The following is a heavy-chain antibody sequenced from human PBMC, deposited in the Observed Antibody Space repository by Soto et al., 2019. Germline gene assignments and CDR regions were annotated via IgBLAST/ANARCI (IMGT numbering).Heavy chain of an antibody. Sequence: GGSLRLSCTSSGFTFGDYAMSWFRQAPGKGLEWVGIIRSKAYDGTTEYAASVKGRVNISRDDSKSIAYLKMNSLKTEDTAVYYCTRESRGYSYGLLYWGQGTLVTVSS. J-gene: IGHJ4*02. V-gene: IGHV3-49*03. CDR3: TRESRGYSYGLLY. CDR2: IRSKAYDGTT. D-gene: IGHD5-18*01. CDR1: GFTFGDYA.